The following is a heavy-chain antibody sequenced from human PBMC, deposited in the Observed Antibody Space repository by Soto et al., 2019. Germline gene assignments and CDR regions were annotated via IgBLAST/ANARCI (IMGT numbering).Heavy chain of an antibody. CDR1: GFTFSSYE. D-gene: IGHD6-13*01. Sequence: GGSLRLSCATSGFTFSSYEMNWVRQAPGKGLEWVSYISSSGSTIYYADSVKGRFTISRDNAKNSLYLQMDSLRAEDTAVYYCARDQEAGSLDVWGQGTTVTVSS. J-gene: IGHJ6*02. CDR2: ISSSGSTI. CDR3: ARDQEAGSLDV. V-gene: IGHV3-48*03.